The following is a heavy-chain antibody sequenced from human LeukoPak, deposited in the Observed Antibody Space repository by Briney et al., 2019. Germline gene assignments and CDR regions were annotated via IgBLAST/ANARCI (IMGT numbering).Heavy chain of an antibody. Sequence: PGGSLRLSCAASGFTFSSYSMNWVRQAPGKGLEWVSSISSSSSYIYYADSVKGRLTISRDNAKNSLYLQMNSLRAEDTAVYYCARDSSGDDFWSGYYSPHDYWGQGTLVTVSS. V-gene: IGHV3-21*01. D-gene: IGHD3-3*01. J-gene: IGHJ4*02. CDR1: GFTFSSYS. CDR2: ISSSSSYI. CDR3: ARDSSGDDFWSGYYSPHDY.